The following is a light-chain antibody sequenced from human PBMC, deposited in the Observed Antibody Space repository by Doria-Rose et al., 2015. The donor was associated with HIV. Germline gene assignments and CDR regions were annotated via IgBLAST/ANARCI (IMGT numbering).Light chain of an antibody. CDR2: AAS. CDR3: QQTYSSPPWT. Sequence: MPEXXSSLSASIGDRVTITCRASQTVSTYLNWFQQEPGKAPKLLIYAASRLQSGVPSRFSGSGSGTDFTLTISGLQPGDFATYYCQQTYSSPPWTFGQGTKVEMK. CDR1: QTVSTY. J-gene: IGKJ1*01. V-gene: IGKV1-39*01.